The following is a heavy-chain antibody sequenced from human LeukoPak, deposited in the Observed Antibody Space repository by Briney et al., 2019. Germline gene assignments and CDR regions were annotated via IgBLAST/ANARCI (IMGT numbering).Heavy chain of an antibody. CDR3: ARALAMIVVGPTDY. V-gene: IGHV1-3*01. CDR2: INAGNGNT. J-gene: IGHJ4*02. D-gene: IGHD3-22*01. CDR1: GYTFTSYA. Sequence: GASVKVSCKASGYTFTSYAMHWVRQAPGQRLEWMGWINAGNGNTKYSQKFQGRVTITRDTSASTAYMELSSLRSEDTAVYYCARALAMIVVGPTDYWGQGTLVTVSS.